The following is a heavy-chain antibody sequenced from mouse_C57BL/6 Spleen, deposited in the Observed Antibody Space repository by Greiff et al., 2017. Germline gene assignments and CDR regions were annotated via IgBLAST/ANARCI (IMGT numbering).Heavy chain of an antibody. CDR3: AREGYYGIDY. J-gene: IGHJ2*01. V-gene: IGHV1-64*01. D-gene: IGHD1-1*02. CDR1: GYTFTSYW. Sequence: QVQLQQPGAELVKPWASVKLTCKASGYTFTSYWMHWVKQRPGQGLEWIGMIHPNSGSTNYNEKFKSKATLTVDKSSSTAYMQLSSLTSEDYAVYYCAREGYYGIDYWGQGTTLTVSS. CDR2: IHPNSGST.